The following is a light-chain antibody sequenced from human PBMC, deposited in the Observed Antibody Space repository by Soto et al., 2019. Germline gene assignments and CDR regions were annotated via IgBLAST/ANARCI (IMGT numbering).Light chain of an antibody. J-gene: IGKJ5*01. V-gene: IGKV1-33*01. Sequence: DIQMTQSPSSLSASAVDRVTITCQASQNINNYLNWYQQKPGRAPKLLIYDASNLEAGVPSRFRGSGSGTDFTFTISRLQPEDIATYYCQQYENLPTCGQGTRLEIK. CDR3: QQYENLPT. CDR2: DAS. CDR1: QNINNY.